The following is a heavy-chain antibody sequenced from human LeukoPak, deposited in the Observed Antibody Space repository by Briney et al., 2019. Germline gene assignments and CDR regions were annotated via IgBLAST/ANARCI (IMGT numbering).Heavy chain of an antibody. D-gene: IGHD3-16*01. J-gene: IGHJ5*02. V-gene: IGHV4-38-2*01. CDR3: ARLFARNWFDP. CDR1: GYSISSGYY. Sequence: SETLSLTCAVSGYSISSGYYWGWIRPPPGKGLEWIGSIYHSGSTYYNPSLKSRVTISVDTSKNQFSLKLSSVTAADTAVYYCARLFARNWFDPWGQGTLVTVSS. CDR2: IYHSGST.